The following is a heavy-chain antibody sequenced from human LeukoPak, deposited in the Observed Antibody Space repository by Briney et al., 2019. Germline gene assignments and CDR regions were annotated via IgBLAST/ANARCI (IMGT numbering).Heavy chain of an antibody. D-gene: IGHD3-10*01. CDR3: ARLGRFLRVDYFDY. J-gene: IGHJ4*02. V-gene: IGHV3-48*01. CDR2: ISSSNTI. CDR1: GFTFSSYS. Sequence: GGSLRLSCAASGFTFSSYSMNWVRQAPGKGLEWISYISSSNTIYYADSVKGRFTISRDNAKNSLYLQMNSLTADDTAVYYCARLGRFLRVDYFDYWGQGSLVTVSS.